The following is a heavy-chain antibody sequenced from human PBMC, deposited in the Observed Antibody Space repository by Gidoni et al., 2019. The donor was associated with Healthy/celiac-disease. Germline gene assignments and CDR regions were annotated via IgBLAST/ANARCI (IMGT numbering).Heavy chain of an antibody. D-gene: IGHD6-13*01. CDR1: GFTFSSYA. CDR2: ISGSGGST. J-gene: IGHJ4*02. V-gene: IGHV3-23*01. CDR3: AKERLQLGYFDY. Sequence: EVQPFESGGALVQPEGSLRLSFEDSGFTFSSYAMSWVRQAPGKGLEWVSAISGSGGSTYYADSVKGRFTIARDKSKNTLYLQMNSLRAEDTAVYYCAKERLQLGYFDYWGQGTLVTVSS.